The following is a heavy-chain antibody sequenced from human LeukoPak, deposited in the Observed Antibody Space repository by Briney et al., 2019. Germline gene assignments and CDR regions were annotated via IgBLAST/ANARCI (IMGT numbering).Heavy chain of an antibody. J-gene: IGHJ6*03. CDR1: GFTFSSYS. Sequence: GGSLRLSCAASGFTFSSYSMNWVRQAPGKGLEWVSYISSSSSTIYYADSVKGRFTISRDNAKNSLYLQMNSLRAEDTAVYYCAREGPYYDSSGYYYYYMDVWGKGTTVTVSS. CDR3: AREGPYYDSSGYYYYYMDV. CDR2: ISSSSSTI. V-gene: IGHV3-48*01. D-gene: IGHD3-22*01.